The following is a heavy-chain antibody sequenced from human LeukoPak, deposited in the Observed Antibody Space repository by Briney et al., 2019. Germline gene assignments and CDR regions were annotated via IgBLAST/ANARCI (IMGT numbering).Heavy chain of an antibody. D-gene: IGHD1-7*01. J-gene: IGHJ6*03. CDR1: GYTFTSYG. CDR3: ARGGNYGPHYYYMDV. CDR2: MNPNSGNT. V-gene: IGHV1-8*01. Sequence: ASVKVSCKASGYTFTSYGINWVRQATGQGLEWMGWMNPNSGNTGYAQKFQGRVTMTRNTSISTAYMELSSLRSEDTAVYYCARGGNYGPHYYYMDVWGKGTTVTVSS.